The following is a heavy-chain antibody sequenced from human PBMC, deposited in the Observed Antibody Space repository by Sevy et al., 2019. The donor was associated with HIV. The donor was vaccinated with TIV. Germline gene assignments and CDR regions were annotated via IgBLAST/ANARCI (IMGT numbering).Heavy chain of an antibody. CDR2: IYYTGSA. Sequence: SETLSLTCTVSGGSINNYYWSWIRQPPGKGLEWIAYIYYTGSANYNPSLKSRVTISVDTSKNQFSLKVNSVTAADTAVYYCARHLAVGDSAFDIWGQGTMVTVSS. CDR3: ARHLAVGDSAFDI. D-gene: IGHD2-21*01. CDR1: GGSINNYY. J-gene: IGHJ3*02. V-gene: IGHV4-59*08.